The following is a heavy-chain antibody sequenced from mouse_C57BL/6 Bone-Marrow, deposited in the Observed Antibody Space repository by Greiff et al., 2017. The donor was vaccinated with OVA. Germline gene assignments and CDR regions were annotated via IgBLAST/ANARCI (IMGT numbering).Heavy chain of an antibody. J-gene: IGHJ3*01. CDR3: TAGGSGYSFAY. D-gene: IGHD3-2*02. V-gene: IGHV14-4*01. Sequence: VQLQQSGAELVRPGASVKLSCTASGFTITDDYMHWVKQRPEQGLEWIGWIDPENGDTEYASKFQGKATITADTTSNTAYLQLSSLTSDDTAVYYCTAGGSGYSFAYWGRGTLVTVSA. CDR1: GFTITDDY. CDR2: IDPENGDT.